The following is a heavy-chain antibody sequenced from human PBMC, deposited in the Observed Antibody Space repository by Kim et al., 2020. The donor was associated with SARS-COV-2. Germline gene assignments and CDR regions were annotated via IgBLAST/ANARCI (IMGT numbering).Heavy chain of an antibody. D-gene: IGHD3-3*01. J-gene: IGHJ6*02. CDR1: GFTFDDYA. V-gene: IGHV3-9*01. CDR2: ISWNSGSI. Sequence: GGSLRLSCAASGFTFDDYAMHWVRQAPGKGLEWVSGISWNSGSIGYADSVKGRFTISRDNAKNSLYLQMNSLRAEDTALYYCAKDLPGTIFVTYGMDVWGQGTTVTVS. CDR3: AKDLPGTIFVTYGMDV.